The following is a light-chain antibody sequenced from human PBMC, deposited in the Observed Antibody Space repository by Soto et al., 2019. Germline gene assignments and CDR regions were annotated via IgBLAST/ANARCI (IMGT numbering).Light chain of an antibody. J-gene: IGKJ3*01. CDR2: AAS. CDR3: QQCNQWPVIFT. CDR1: QSVSNN. V-gene: IGKV3-11*01. Sequence: EIVLAQSPATLSLSPGEKATLSCRARQSVSNNLAGYQQKPGQAPRLLIYAASKRATGIPARFSGSGSGTKFTLTISRLEPEDFAVYYCQQCNQWPVIFTFGPGTKVDIK.